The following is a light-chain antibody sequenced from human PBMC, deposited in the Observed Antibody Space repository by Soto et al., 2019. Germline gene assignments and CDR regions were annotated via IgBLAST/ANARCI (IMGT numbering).Light chain of an antibody. V-gene: IGKV3-11*01. CDR2: DAS. J-gene: IGKJ4*01. Sequence: EIVLTQSPATLSLSPGERATLSCRASQSVSSHLAWYQQKSGQAPRLLIYDASNRATGIPARFSGSGSGTAFTLTISSLEPEDFAVYYCHQRSNWPLTFGGGTKVQIK. CDR1: QSVSSH. CDR3: HQRSNWPLT.